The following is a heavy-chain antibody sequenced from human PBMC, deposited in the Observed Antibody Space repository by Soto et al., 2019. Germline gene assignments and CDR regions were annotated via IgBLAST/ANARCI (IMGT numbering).Heavy chain of an antibody. J-gene: IGHJ6*02. V-gene: IGHV3-30*18. D-gene: IGHD3-16*01. CDR3: AKDRWRLGNYYYYGMDV. CDR2: ISYDGSNK. CDR1: GFTFSSYG. Sequence: PGGSLRLSCAASGFTFSSYGMHRVRQAPGKGLEWVAVISYDGSNKYYADSVKGRFTISRDNSKNTLYLQMNSLRAEDTAVYYCAKDRWRLGNYYYYGMDVWGQGTTVTVSS.